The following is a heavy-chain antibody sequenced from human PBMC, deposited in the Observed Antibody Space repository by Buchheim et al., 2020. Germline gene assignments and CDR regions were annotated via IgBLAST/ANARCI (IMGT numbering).Heavy chain of an antibody. CDR2: INTDGSEK. D-gene: IGHD2-15*01. CDR1: GFRFSVYW. Sequence: DVQLVESGGGLVQPGGSLRLSCAASGFRFSVYWMTWVRQAPGKGLEWVAYINTDGSEKNYVDSVKGRFSISRDNAENALYLQMNSLRAEDTAIYYCATYRLGFCSGDACHEMDVWGQGTT. J-gene: IGHJ6*02. V-gene: IGHV3-7*01. CDR3: ATYRLGFCSGDACHEMDV.